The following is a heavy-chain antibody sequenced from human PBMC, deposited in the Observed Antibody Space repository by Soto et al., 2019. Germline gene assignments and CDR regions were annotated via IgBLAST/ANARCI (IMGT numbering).Heavy chain of an antibody. CDR1: GFTFSNYG. D-gene: IGHD1-26*01. V-gene: IGHV3-33*01. J-gene: IGHJ6*02. CDR3: ASDLVGASESDGFGV. Sequence: FLRLSWGASGFTFSNYGMHWVRQAPGKGLEWVAIIWHDGNNKYYADSVRGRFIISRDNSKNRLYLQMNSLRAEDTAVYYCASDLVGASESDGFGVWGQRSPVTV. CDR2: IWHDGNNK.